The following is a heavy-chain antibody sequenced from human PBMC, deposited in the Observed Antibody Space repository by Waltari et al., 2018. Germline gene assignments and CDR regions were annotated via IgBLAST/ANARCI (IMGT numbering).Heavy chain of an antibody. Sequence: QVQLQESGPGLVKPSQTLSLTCTVSGGSISSGGYYWSWIRQHPGKGLEWIGYIYYSGSTYYNPSRKSRVTISVDTSKNKFSLKLSSVTAADTAVYYCARGGSSSWYLWDYWGQGTLVTVSS. D-gene: IGHD6-13*01. CDR3: ARGGSSSWYLWDY. V-gene: IGHV4-31*03. CDR2: IYYSGST. J-gene: IGHJ4*02. CDR1: GGSISSGGYY.